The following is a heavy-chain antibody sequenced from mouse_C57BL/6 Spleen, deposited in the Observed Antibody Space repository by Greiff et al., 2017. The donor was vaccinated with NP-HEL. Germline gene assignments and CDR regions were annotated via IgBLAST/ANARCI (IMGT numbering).Heavy chain of an antibody. J-gene: IGHJ1*03. CDR2: ISYSGST. Sequence: VQLKESGPGLAKPSQTLSLTCSVTGYSITSDYWNWIRKFPGNKLEYMGYISYSGSTYYNPSLKSRISITRDTSKNQYYLQLNSVTTEDTATYYCARNSFTTVVAHWYFDVWGTGTTVTVSS. D-gene: IGHD1-1*01. CDR1: GYSITSDY. V-gene: IGHV3-8*01. CDR3: ARNSFTTVVAHWYFDV.